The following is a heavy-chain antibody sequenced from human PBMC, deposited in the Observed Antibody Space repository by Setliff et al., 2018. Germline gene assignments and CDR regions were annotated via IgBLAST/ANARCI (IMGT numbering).Heavy chain of an antibody. J-gene: IGHJ4*02. Sequence: PSETLSLTCTVSGGSISSGSNYWSWIRQPAGKGLEWIGHIDPRGNTNYNPSLKSRVTIAVDTSKNQFSLKLTSVTAADTAVYFCSRAVSSGSYYNVRPYYFDFWGQGTLVTVS. D-gene: IGHD1-20*01. CDR2: IDPRGNT. V-gene: IGHV4-61*09. CDR3: SRAVSSGSYYNVRPYYFDF. CDR1: GGSISSGSNY.